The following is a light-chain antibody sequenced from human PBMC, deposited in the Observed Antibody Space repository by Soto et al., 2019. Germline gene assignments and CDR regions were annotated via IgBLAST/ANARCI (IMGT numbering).Light chain of an antibody. V-gene: IGKV1D-12*01. CDR1: QDITNW. CDR2: AAS. Sequence: DIQMTQSPSSVSASVGDRVIITCRASQDITNWLAWYQQKPGKAPKVLIYAASSLESGVPSRCSGSGSGTEYTLTISSLQPEDFATYHCQQAKTFPLTFGGGTKVENK. CDR3: QQAKTFPLT. J-gene: IGKJ4*02.